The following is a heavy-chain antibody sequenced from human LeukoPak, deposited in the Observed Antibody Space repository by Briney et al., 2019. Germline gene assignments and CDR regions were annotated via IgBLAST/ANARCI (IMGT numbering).Heavy chain of an antibody. D-gene: IGHD1-26*01. CDR1: GYTFTTYY. J-gene: IGHJ4*02. Sequence: GASVQVSCKTSGYTFTTYYMHWVRQAPGQGLEWMGVINPSGGSTSYEQRFQGRLIMTRDTSTSTVYMELSSLRSDDTAVYYCARDRELAADERYFFNYWGQGTLVTVSS. CDR2: INPSGGST. V-gene: IGHV1-46*01. CDR3: ARDRELAADERYFFNY.